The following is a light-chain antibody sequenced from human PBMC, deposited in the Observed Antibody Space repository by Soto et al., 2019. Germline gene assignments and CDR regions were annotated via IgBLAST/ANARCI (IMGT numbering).Light chain of an antibody. CDR3: QQSYSTLRT. CDR2: AAS. V-gene: IGKV1-39*01. CDR1: QSISSY. Sequence: CRSSQSISSYLNWYQQKPGKAPKLLIYAASSLQSGVPSRFSGSGSGTDFTLTISSLQPEDFATYYCQQSYSTLRTFGQGTKVDIK. J-gene: IGKJ1*01.